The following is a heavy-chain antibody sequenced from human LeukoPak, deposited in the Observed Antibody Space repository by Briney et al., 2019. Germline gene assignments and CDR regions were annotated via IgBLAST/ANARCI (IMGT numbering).Heavy chain of an antibody. Sequence: SETLSLTCTVSGGSINSYFWCWIRQPAGKGLEWIGRIDSSGNTNYNPSLKSRVTMSVDTSNNHFFLKLSPVTAADTAVYYCARDRNWLQGGGTDYWGQGTLATVSS. V-gene: IGHV4-4*07. CDR3: ARDRNWLQGGGTDY. D-gene: IGHD5-24*01. J-gene: IGHJ4*02. CDR1: GGSINSYF. CDR2: IDSSGNT.